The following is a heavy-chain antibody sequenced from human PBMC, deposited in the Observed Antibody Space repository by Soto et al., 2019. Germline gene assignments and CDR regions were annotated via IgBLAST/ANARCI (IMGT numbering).Heavy chain of an antibody. CDR1: GGSISSYY. J-gene: IGHJ4*02. CDR2: IYYSGST. D-gene: IGHD3-10*01. Sequence: SETLSLTCTVSGGSISSYYWSWIRQPPGKGLEWIGYIYYSGSTNYNPSLKSRVTISVDTSKNQFSLKLSSVTAADTAVYYCGSRITMVRGVINFDYWGQGTLVTVSS. CDR3: GSRITMVRGVINFDY. V-gene: IGHV4-59*12.